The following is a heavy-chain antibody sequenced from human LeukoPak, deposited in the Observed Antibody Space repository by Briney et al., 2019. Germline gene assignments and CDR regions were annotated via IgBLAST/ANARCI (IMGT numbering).Heavy chain of an antibody. D-gene: IGHD3-22*01. CDR2: IYTSGST. J-gene: IGHJ4*02. CDR3: ATWGVVVITDEPFDY. Sequence: SETLSLTCTVSGGSISSYYWSWIRQPAGKGLEWIGRIYTSGSTNYNPSLKSRVTMSVDTSKNQFSLKLSSVTAADTAVYYCATWGVVVITDEPFDYWGQGTLVTVSS. V-gene: IGHV4-4*07. CDR1: GGSISSYY.